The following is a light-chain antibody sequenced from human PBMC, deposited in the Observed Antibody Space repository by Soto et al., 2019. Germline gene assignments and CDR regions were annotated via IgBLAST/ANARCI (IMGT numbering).Light chain of an antibody. J-gene: IGKJ4*01. CDR2: GAS. Sequence: EIVWTQSPGTLSLSPGERATLSCRASQSVSNNYLAWYQQKPGQAPRLLIYGASSRATGIPDRFSGSGSGTDFPLTISRLEPEDFAVYYCQQYATSPLTFGGGTKVEIK. CDR1: QSVSNNY. V-gene: IGKV3-20*01. CDR3: QQYATSPLT.